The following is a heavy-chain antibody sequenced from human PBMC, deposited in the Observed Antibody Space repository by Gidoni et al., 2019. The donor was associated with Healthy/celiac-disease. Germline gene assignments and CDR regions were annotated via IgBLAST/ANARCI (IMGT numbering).Heavy chain of an antibody. J-gene: IGHJ6*02. V-gene: IGHV1-46*01. Sequence: QVQLVQSGAEVKKPGASVKVSCKASGYTFPSYYMPLVRPAPGQGLEWMGIINPSGGSTSYAQKFQGRVTMTRDTSTSTVYMELSSLRSEDTAVYYCARDWRINSSSWYSAPGGYGMDVWGQGTTVTVSS. D-gene: IGHD6-13*01. CDR1: GYTFPSYY. CDR2: INPSGGST. CDR3: ARDWRINSSSWYSAPGGYGMDV.